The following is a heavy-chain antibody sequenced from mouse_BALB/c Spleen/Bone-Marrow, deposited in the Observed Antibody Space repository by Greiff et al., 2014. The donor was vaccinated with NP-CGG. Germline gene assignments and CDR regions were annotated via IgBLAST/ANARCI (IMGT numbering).Heavy chain of an antibody. Sequence: VQLKESGAELVKPGASVKLSCTASGFKIKDTFMHWMEQRPEKGLGWNGRIDPANGITKYDPKFQGKATITTDTSSNTAYLQLSSLTSEDTAVYYCASSGNYEGGAMDYWGQGTSVTVSS. CDR1: GFKIKDTF. J-gene: IGHJ4*01. V-gene: IGHV14-3*02. D-gene: IGHD2-1*01. CDR2: IDPANGIT. CDR3: ASSGNYEGGAMDY.